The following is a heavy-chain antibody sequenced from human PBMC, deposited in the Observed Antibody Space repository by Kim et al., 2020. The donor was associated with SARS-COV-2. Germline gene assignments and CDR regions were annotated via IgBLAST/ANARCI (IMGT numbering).Heavy chain of an antibody. CDR2: ISSSSSTI. Sequence: GGSLRLSCAASGFTFSSYSMNWVRQAPGKGLEWVSYISSSSSTIYYADSVKGRFTISRDNAKNSLYLQMNSLRDEDTAVYYCARDHGGILTGYIEEYYFDYWGQGTLVTVSS. CDR1: GFTFSSYS. V-gene: IGHV3-48*02. D-gene: IGHD3-9*01. J-gene: IGHJ4*02. CDR3: ARDHGGILTGYIEEYYFDY.